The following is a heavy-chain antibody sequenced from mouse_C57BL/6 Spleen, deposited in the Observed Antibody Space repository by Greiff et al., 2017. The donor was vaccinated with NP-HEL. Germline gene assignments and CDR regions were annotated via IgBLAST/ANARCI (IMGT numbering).Heavy chain of an antibody. D-gene: IGHD1-1*01. CDR3: ARRVVAFDY. CDR2: ISYDGSN. CDR1: GYSITSGYY. Sequence: DVQLQESGPGLVKPSQSLSLTCSVTGYSITSGYYWNWIRQFPGNKLEWMGYISYDGSNNYNPSLKNRISITRDTSKNQFFLKLNSVTTEDTATYDCARRVVAFDYWGQGTTLTVSS. J-gene: IGHJ2*01. V-gene: IGHV3-6*01.